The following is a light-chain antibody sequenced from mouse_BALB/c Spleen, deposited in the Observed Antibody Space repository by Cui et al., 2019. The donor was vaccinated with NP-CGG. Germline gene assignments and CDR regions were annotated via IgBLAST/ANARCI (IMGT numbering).Light chain of an antibody. CDR3: ALWYSNHWV. V-gene: IGLV1*01. Sequence: QAVVTHESALTTFPAETVTLTCRSSTGAVTTSNYANWVQEKPDHLFTGLIGGTNNRAPGVPARFSGSLIGDKAALTITGAQTEDEAIYFCALWYSNHWVFGGGTKLTVL. CDR2: GTN. CDR1: TGAVTTSNY. J-gene: IGLJ1*01.